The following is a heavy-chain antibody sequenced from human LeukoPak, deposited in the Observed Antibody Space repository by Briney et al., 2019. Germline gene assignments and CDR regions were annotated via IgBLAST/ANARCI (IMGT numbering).Heavy chain of an antibody. V-gene: IGHV3-23*01. D-gene: IGHD3-3*01. CDR1: GFTFSSYA. J-gene: IGHJ4*02. CDR3: AKDQPSIFGVVRLYYFDY. CDR2: ISGSGGST. Sequence: GGSLRLSCAASGFTFSSYAMSWVRQAPGKGLEWVSAISGSGGSTYYADSVKGRFTISRDNSKNTLYLQMNSLRAEDTAVYYCAKDQPSIFGVVRLYYFDYWGQGTLVTVSS.